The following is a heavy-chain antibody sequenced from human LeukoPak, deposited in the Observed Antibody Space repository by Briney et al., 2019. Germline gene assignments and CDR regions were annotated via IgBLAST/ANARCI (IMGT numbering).Heavy chain of an antibody. V-gene: IGHV1-8*01. J-gene: IGHJ4*02. CDR1: GYTFTNYE. CDR3: ARDPAVPAAMRGG. CDR2: MNPNSGNT. Sequence: ASVKVSCKASGYTFTNYEINWVRQGTGQGLEWMGWMNPNSGNTGYAQKFQGRVTMTRNTSISTAYMELSSLRSEDTAVYYCARDPAVPAAMRGGWGQGTLVTVSS. D-gene: IGHD2-2*01.